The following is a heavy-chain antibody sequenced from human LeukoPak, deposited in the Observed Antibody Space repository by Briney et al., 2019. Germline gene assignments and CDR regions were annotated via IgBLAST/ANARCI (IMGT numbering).Heavy chain of an antibody. CDR3: AKANRDHLSHYYGVDV. V-gene: IGHV3-30*02. D-gene: IGHD3-10*01. J-gene: IGHJ6*02. CDR2: IRHDGTET. Sequence: GGSLRLSCAASGFSFSSYGMHWLRQAPGKGPEAVALIRHDGTETYHADSVKGRFTIARDDSKSTFYLQMNSLRPEDTAVYYCAKANRDHLSHYYGVDVWGPGTTV. CDR1: GFSFSSYG.